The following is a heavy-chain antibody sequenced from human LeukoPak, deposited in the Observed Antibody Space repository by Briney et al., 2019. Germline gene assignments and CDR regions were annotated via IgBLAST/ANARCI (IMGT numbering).Heavy chain of an antibody. CDR3: ARGTYSSSSYYYYYYMDV. V-gene: IGHV1-8*03. D-gene: IGHD6-6*01. J-gene: IGHJ6*03. CDR1: GYTFTNYY. Sequence: ASVKVSCKASGYTFTNYYIHWVRQAPGQGLEWMGWMNPNSGNTGYAQKFQGRVTITRNTSISTAYMELSSLRSEDTAVYYCARGTYSSSSYYYYYYMDVWGKGTTVTVSS. CDR2: MNPNSGNT.